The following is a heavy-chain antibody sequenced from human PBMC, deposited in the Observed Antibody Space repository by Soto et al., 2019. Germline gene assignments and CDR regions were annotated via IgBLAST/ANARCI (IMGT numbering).Heavy chain of an antibody. CDR1: GGSISAGDYY. CDR3: ARGDWCHP. J-gene: IGHJ5*02. V-gene: IGHV4-30-4*01. CDR2: IYYTGTT. Sequence: LSLTCTVSGGSISAGDYYWNWIRQPPGKGLEWIGYIYYTGTTKNNPSPKSRAPLSVDTSKNRFSLNLTSVTAADSAVYYGARGDWCHPWGPGTLVTVSS.